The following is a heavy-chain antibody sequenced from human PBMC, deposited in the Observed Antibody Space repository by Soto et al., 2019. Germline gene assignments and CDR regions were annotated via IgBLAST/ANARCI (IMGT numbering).Heavy chain of an antibody. CDR1: GGSISSSSYY. V-gene: IGHV4-39*01. CDR3: ARHEYDSSGYYKNNWFDP. CDR2: IYYSGST. Sequence: SETLSLTCTVSGGSISSSSYYWGWIRQPPGKGLEWIGSIYYSGSTYYNPSLKSRVTISVDTSKNQFSLKLSSVTAADTAVYYCARHEYDSSGYYKNNWFDPWGQGTLVTVSS. J-gene: IGHJ5*02. D-gene: IGHD3-22*01.